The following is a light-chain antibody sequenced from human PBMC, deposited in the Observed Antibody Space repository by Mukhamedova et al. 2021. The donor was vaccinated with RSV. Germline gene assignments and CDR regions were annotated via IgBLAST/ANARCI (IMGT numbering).Light chain of an antibody. Sequence: WYQRRVHGRAPKLLIFSSSSLRSGVPSRFSGSGSGTDFTLTISSLQRDDFVTYYCQQSLSTPLTFGGGTKVEMK. CDR2: SSS. CDR3: QQSLSTPLT. V-gene: IGKV1-39*01. J-gene: IGKJ4*01.